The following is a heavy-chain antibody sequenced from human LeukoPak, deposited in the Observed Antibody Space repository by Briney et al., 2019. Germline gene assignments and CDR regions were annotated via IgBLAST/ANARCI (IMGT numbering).Heavy chain of an antibody. J-gene: IGHJ3*02. CDR1: GFTLSSYA. CDR2: ISHSGGTT. Sequence: GGSLRLSCAASGFTLSSYAMSWVRQAPGKGPEWVSAISHSGGTTYYADSVKGRFTITRDNSKNTLYLQMNSLRAEDTAVYYCAKANVKYCSGGSCFDAFDIWGQGTMVTVSS. V-gene: IGHV3-23*01. D-gene: IGHD2-15*01. CDR3: AKANVKYCSGGSCFDAFDI.